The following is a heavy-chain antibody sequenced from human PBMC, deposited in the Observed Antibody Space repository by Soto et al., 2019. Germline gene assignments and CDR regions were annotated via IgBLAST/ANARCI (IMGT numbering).Heavy chain of an antibody. CDR1: GGSISSSSYY. Sequence: SETLSLTCTVSGGSISSSSYYWGWIRQPPGKGLEWIGSIYYSGSTYYNPSLKSRVTISVDTSKNQFSLKLGSVTAADTAVYYFARVYYYGSGSRHAVPEYWGQGTLVTVSS. D-gene: IGHD3-10*01. CDR3: ARVYYYGSGSRHAVPEY. CDR2: IYYSGST. J-gene: IGHJ4*02. V-gene: IGHV4-39*01.